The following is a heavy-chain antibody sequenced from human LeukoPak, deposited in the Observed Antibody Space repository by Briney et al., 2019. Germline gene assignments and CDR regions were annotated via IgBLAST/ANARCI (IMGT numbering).Heavy chain of an antibody. D-gene: IGHD3-9*01. CDR1: GFTFSSYG. J-gene: IGHJ4*02. CDR3: AKDLGTILTGYEAFDY. V-gene: IGHV3-30*18. Sequence: GGSLRLSCAASGFTFSSYGMHWVRQAPGKGLEWVAVISYDGSNKYYADSVKGRFTISRDNSKNTLYLQMNSLRAEDTAVYYCAKDLGTILTGYEAFDYWGQGTLVTVSS. CDR2: ISYDGSNK.